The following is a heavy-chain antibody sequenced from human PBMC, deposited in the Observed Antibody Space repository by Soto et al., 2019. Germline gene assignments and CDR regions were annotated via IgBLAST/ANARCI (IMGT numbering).Heavy chain of an antibody. J-gene: IGHJ1*01. Sequence: EVQLVESGGGLVQPGRSLRLSCAASGFTFDDYAMHWVRQAPGKGLEWVSGISWNSGSIGYADSVKGRFTISRDNAKNSLYLQMNSLRAEDTALYYCAKDPTWGYGDYVPEYFQHWGQGTLVTVSS. CDR3: AKDPTWGYGDYVPEYFQH. V-gene: IGHV3-9*01. CDR2: ISWNSGSI. D-gene: IGHD4-17*01. CDR1: GFTFDDYA.